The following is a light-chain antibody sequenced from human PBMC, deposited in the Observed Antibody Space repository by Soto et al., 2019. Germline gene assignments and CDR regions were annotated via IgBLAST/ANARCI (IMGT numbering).Light chain of an antibody. J-gene: IGKJ2*01. CDR1: QSVSSTY. V-gene: IGKV3-20*01. Sequence: EIVLTQSPGTLSLSPGQRVSLSCRASQSVSSTYLAWYQQKPGQAPRLLIYGAAYRATGIPDRFSGSGSGTDFPLTISRLEAEDFAVYYCQHYGSSPPYTFGQGTKLEIK. CDR3: QHYGSSPPYT. CDR2: GAA.